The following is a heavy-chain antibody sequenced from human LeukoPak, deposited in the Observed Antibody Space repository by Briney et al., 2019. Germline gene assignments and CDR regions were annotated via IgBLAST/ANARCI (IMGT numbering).Heavy chain of an antibody. D-gene: IGHD6-19*01. CDR2: INPSSGGT. CDR1: GYTFTGYY. J-gene: IGHJ4*02. V-gene: IGHV1-2*06. Sequence: ASVKVSCKVSGYTFTGYYLHWLRQAPGQGLEWMGRINPSSGGTNYAQKFQGRVTMTRDTSISTAYMELSRLRSDDTAVYYCARRIAVAAAFDYWGQGTLVTVSS. CDR3: ARRIAVAAAFDY.